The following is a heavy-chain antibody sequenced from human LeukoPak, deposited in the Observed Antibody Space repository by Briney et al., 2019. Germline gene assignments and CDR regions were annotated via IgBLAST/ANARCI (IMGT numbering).Heavy chain of an antibody. V-gene: IGHV1-18*01. J-gene: IGHJ4*02. Sequence: ASVKVSCKASGYTFTSYGISWVRQAPGQGLEWMGWISAYNGNTNYAQKLQGRVTMTTDTSTSTAYMELRSLRSDDTAVYHCVFRGYDSGQYYFDYWGQGTLVTVSS. CDR2: ISAYNGNT. CDR1: GYTFTSYG. D-gene: IGHD5-12*01. CDR3: VFRGYDSGQYYFDY.